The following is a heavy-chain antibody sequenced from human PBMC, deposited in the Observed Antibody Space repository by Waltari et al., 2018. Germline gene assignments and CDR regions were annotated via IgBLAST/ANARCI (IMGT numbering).Heavy chain of an antibody. CDR2: ISSSSSYI. CDR1: GFTFSSYS. Sequence: EVQLLESGGGLVKPGGSLRLSCAASGFTFSSYSMNWVRQAPGKGLEWVSSISSSSSYIYYADSVKGRFTISRDNAKNSLYLQMNSLRAEDTAVYYCARGALYSSTSKSYMDVWGKGTTVTVSS. J-gene: IGHJ6*03. D-gene: IGHD6-13*01. CDR3: ARGALYSSTSKSYMDV. V-gene: IGHV3-21*01.